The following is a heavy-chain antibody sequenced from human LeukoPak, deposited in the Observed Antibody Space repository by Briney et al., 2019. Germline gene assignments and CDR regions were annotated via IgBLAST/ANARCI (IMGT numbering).Heavy chain of an antibody. Sequence: SVKVSFKAAGGTFISDASNSLRQAPGQGLEWMGGIIPIFGTANYAQKFQGRVTITADEYTSTAYMELSSLRSEDTAVYYCARRTYARRDIVVVPAAEQYYFYYYGREVWGQGTTVTVSS. CDR3: ARRTYARRDIVVVPAAEQYYFYYYGREV. D-gene: IGHD2-2*01. CDR1: GGTFISDA. V-gene: IGHV1-69*13. J-gene: IGHJ6*02. CDR2: IIPIFGTA.